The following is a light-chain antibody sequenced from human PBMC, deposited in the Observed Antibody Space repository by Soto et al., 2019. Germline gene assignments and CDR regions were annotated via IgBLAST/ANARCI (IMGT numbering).Light chain of an antibody. J-gene: IGLJ2*01. V-gene: IGLV2-14*01. CDR1: SSDVGGYNY. CDR3: SSYTSSSTVV. CDR2: DVS. Sequence: QSALTQPASVSGSPGQSITISCTGTSSDVGGYNYFSWYQQHPGKAPKLMIYDVSNRTAGVSNRFYGSKSGNTASLTISGLQAEDEADYYCSSYTSSSTVVFGGGTKLTVL.